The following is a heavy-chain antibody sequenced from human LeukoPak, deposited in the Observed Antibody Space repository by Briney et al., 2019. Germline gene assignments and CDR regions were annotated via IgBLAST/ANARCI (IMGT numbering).Heavy chain of an antibody. D-gene: IGHD5-12*01. CDR2: IFDSGTT. Sequence: SETLSLTCTVSGGSIISYFWSWIRQPPGKGPEWIGYIFDSGTTNYNPSTHYNPSLKSRVTVSLDTSKNHFSLKQSSVTAADTAVYFCARGGVTTIAQYDYWGQGILVTVSS. CDR3: ARGGVTTIAQYDY. CDR1: GGSIISYF. J-gene: IGHJ4*02. V-gene: IGHV4-59*01.